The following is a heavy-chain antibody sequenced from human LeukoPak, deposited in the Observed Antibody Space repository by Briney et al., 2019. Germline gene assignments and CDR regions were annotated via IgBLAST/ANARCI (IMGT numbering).Heavy chain of an antibody. J-gene: IGHJ6*04. CDR1: GFTFSSYA. V-gene: IGHV3-30*14. CDR3: ARENYYGMDV. Sequence: GGSLRLSCAASGFTFSSYAMHWVRQAPGKGLEWVAVISYDGSNKYYADSVKGRFTISRENAKNSLYLQMNSLRAGDTAVYYCARENYYGMDVWGKGTTVTVSS. CDR2: ISYDGSNK.